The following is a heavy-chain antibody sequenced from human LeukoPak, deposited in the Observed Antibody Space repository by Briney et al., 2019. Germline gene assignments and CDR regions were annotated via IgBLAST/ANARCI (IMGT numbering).Heavy chain of an antibody. J-gene: IGHJ3*02. V-gene: IGHV1-2*06. Sequence: ASVKVSCKASGYTFTCYYMHWVRQAPGQGLEWMGRINPNSGGTNYAQKFQGRVTMTRDTSISTAYMELSRLRSDDTAVYYCASPKGVRATHDAFDIWGQGTMVTVSS. CDR1: GYTFTCYY. CDR3: ASPKGVRATHDAFDI. D-gene: IGHD1-26*01. CDR2: INPNSGGT.